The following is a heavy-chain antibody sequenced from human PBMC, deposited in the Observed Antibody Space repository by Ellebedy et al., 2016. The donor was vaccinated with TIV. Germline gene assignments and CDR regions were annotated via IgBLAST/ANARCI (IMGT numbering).Heavy chain of an antibody. Sequence: MPGGSLRLSCSVSGGSVSSTRYYWAWIRQPPGKGLEWIGSIYYSGSTHSNPSLKSRVTISVDTSKNQFSLNLSSVTAADTAVYYCARDPALPRGRFDTWGQGTLVTVSS. CDR2: IYYSGST. CDR1: GGSVSSTRYY. V-gene: IGHV4-39*07. CDR3: ARDPALPRGRFDT. J-gene: IGHJ5*02.